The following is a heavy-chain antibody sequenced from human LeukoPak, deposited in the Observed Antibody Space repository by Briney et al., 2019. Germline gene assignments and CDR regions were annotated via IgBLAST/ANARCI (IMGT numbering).Heavy chain of an antibody. J-gene: IGHJ4*02. Sequence: GGSLRLSCAASGFTVITNDMTWVRQAPGKGHEWVSVLYSDGNTKYADSVQGRFTISRDNSRNTLYLEMNSLSPDDTAVYYCARGVEPLAANTLAYWGQGTLVTVSS. CDR1: GFTVITND. CDR2: LYSDGNT. V-gene: IGHV3-53*01. CDR3: ARGVEPLAANTLAY. D-gene: IGHD1-14*01.